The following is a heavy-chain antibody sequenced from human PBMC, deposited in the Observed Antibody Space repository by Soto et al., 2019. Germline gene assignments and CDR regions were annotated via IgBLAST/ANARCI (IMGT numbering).Heavy chain of an antibody. V-gene: IGHV3-23*01. Sequence: EVHLLESGGGLVQPGGSLRLSCAASGFTFSSYAMSWVRQAPGKGLEWVSAISGSGGSTYYADSVKGRFTISRDNSKNTMYLQMNSLRAEDTAVYYCAKARSLYGDHEGYWGQGTLVTVSS. D-gene: IGHD4-17*01. J-gene: IGHJ4*02. CDR3: AKARSLYGDHEGY. CDR2: ISGSGGST. CDR1: GFTFSSYA.